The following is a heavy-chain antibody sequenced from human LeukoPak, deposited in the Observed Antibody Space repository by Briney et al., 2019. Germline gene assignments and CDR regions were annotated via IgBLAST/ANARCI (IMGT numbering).Heavy chain of an antibody. V-gene: IGHV4-34*01. CDR2: INHSGST. D-gene: IGHD6-13*01. J-gene: IGHJ4*02. CDR3: ARYVAAAGTYYFYY. CDR1: GGSFSGYY. Sequence: SETLSLTCAVYGGSFSGYYWSWIRQPPGKGLEWIGEINHSGSTNYNPSLKRRVTMSVDTSKNQFSLKLSSVTAADTAVYYCARYVAAAGTYYFYYWGQGTLVTVSS.